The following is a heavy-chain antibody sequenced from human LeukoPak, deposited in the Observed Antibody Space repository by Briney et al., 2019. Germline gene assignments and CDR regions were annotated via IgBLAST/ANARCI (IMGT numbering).Heavy chain of an antibody. V-gene: IGHV3-9*01. CDR3: AKDRWDQLLHYFDY. D-gene: IGHD2-2*01. CDR1: GFTFDDYA. Sequence: GRSLRLSCAASGFTFDDYAMHWVRQAPGKGLEWVSGISWNSGSIGYADSVKGRFTISRDNAKNSLYLQMNSLRAEDTALYYCAKDRWDQLLHYFDYWGQGTLVTVSS. J-gene: IGHJ4*02. CDR2: ISWNSGSI.